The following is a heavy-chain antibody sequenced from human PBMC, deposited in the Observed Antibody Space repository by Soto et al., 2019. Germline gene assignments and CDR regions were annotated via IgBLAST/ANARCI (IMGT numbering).Heavy chain of an antibody. Sequence: QVQLVESGGGVVQPGRSLRLSCVVSGFTFSSYGMHWVRQAPGKGLEWVAVISHDGSNKWYVDSVKGRFTISRDKSKNTLYLQMDSLRSEDTAVYYCAIGYCSSTSCFNFDYWGQGTLVTVSS. J-gene: IGHJ4*02. D-gene: IGHD2-2*01. CDR2: ISHDGSNK. V-gene: IGHV3-30*03. CDR3: AIGYCSSTSCFNFDY. CDR1: GFTFSSYG.